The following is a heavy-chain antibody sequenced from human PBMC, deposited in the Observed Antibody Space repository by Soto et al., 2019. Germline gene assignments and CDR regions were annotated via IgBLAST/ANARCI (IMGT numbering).Heavy chain of an antibody. CDR1: GFTFSSYS. Sequence: GGSLRLSCAASGFTFSSYSMNWVRQAPGKGLEWVSSISSSSSYIYYADSVKGRFTISRDNAKNSLYLQMNSLRAEDTAVYYCARDETRPVVVPAAMEAPFDYWGQGTLVTVSS. CDR2: ISSSSSYI. D-gene: IGHD2-2*01. CDR3: ARDETRPVVVPAAMEAPFDY. V-gene: IGHV3-21*01. J-gene: IGHJ4*02.